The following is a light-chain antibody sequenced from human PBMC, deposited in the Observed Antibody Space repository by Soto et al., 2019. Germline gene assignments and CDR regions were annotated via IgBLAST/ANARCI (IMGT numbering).Light chain of an antibody. CDR3: CSYAGSYTLV. V-gene: IGLV2-11*01. J-gene: IGLJ2*01. CDR2: DVN. Sequence: QSALTQPRSVSGSPGQSVTLSCTGTSSDVGGYHYVSWYQHHPGKAPKILIYDVNKRPSGVPVRFSGSKSGNTASLIISGLQTEDEADYYCCSYAGSYTLVFGGGTKLTVL. CDR1: SSDVGGYHY.